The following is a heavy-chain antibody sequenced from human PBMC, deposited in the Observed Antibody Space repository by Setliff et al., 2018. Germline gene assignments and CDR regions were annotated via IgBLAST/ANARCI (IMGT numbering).Heavy chain of an antibody. CDR3: ARTTGYRLEGDFDY. J-gene: IGHJ4*02. V-gene: IGHV3-11*01. Sequence: LRLSCAASGFTFSNYYMTWIRQAPGKGLEWISYIHDSGNPTYYADSVKGRFTVSRDNAKNSLYLQMTSLRAGDTAIYYCARTTGYRLEGDFDYWGQGTLVTVSS. D-gene: IGHD3-16*01. CDR1: GFTFSNYY. CDR2: IHDSGNPT.